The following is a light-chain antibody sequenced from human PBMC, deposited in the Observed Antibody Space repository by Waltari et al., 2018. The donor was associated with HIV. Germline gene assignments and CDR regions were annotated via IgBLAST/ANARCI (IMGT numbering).Light chain of an antibody. CDR3: CSYAGSSTFEV. Sequence: QSALTQPASVSGSPGQSITISCTGTSSDVGSYNLVSWYQQHPGKAPKLMIDEVSKRPSGVSNRFSGSKSVNTASLTISGLQAEDEADYYCCSYAGSSTFEVFGGGTKLTVL. CDR2: EVS. V-gene: IGLV2-23*02. J-gene: IGLJ2*01. CDR1: SSDVGSYNL.